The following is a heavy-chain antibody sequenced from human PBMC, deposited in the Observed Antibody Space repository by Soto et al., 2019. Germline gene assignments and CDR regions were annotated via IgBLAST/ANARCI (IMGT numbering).Heavy chain of an antibody. D-gene: IGHD2-15*01. V-gene: IGHV4-59*01. Sequence: SETLSLTCTVSGGSISSYYWSWIRQPPVKVLEWIGYIYYSGSTNYNPSLKSRVTISVDTSKKQFSLKLSSVTAADTAVYYCASGGVTNSFDTWGKGTRVTVSS. CDR2: IYYSGST. CDR1: GGSISSYY. J-gene: IGHJ5*02. CDR3: ASGGVTNSFDT.